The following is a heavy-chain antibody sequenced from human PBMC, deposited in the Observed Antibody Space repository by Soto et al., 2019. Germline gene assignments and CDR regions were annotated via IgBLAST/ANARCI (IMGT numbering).Heavy chain of an antibody. V-gene: IGHV1-18*01. CDR3: ARDPPPPDY. CDR1: GYTFASYA. J-gene: IGHJ4*02. Sequence: QVQLVQSGAEVKKPGASVKVSCKASGYTFASYAISWMRQAPGQGLEWMGWISAYNGNTNYAQKLQGRVTMTTDTSASTAYMELRGLSSDGTAVYSCARDPPPPDYGGQGTLGAVSS. CDR2: ISAYNGNT.